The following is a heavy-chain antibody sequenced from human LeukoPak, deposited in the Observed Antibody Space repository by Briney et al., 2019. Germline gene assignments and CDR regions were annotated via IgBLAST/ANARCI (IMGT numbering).Heavy chain of an antibody. D-gene: IGHD4-11*01. V-gene: IGHV3-73*01. CDR3: TRTYDYSNPLYYYYMDV. CDR2: IRSKANSYAT. CDR1: GFTFSGSA. Sequence: GGSLKLSCAASGFTFSGSAMHWVRQASGKGLEWVGRIRSKANSYATAYAASVKGRFTISRDDSKNTAYLQMNSLKTEDTAVYYCTRTYDYSNPLYYYYMDVWGKGTTVTVSS. J-gene: IGHJ6*03.